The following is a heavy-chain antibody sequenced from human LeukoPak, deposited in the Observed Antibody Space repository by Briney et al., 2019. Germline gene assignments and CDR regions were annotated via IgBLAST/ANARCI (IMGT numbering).Heavy chain of an antibody. V-gene: IGHV4-59*01. CDR2: IYYSGST. Sequence: SATLSLPCTVSGGSISSYYRSWIRQPPWKGLEWIGNIYYSGSTTDNPSPKSRVTISVKTSKNKFSLKLRSVTAEDTAVYYCARGKYYYGSGTYYTRSYDWYFDLWGRGTLVTVSS. CDR3: ARGKYYYGSGTYYTRSYDWYFDL. D-gene: IGHD3-10*01. CDR1: GGSISSYY. J-gene: IGHJ2*01.